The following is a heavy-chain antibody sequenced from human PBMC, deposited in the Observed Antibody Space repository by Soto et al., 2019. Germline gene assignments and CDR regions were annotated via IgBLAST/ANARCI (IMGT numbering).Heavy chain of an antibody. CDR3: ARDPGQDEAMDY. Sequence: QVQVVESGGGVVQPGRSLRLSCAASGFTFSSFGMHWVRQAPGKGLEWVAVIWHDGKNKYYADSAKGRFTISRDNSKNTRYLQMNSLRAEDTPVYYCARDPGQDEAMDYWGQGTLVTVSS. V-gene: IGHV3-33*01. J-gene: IGHJ4*02. CDR2: IWHDGKNK. CDR1: GFTFSSFG.